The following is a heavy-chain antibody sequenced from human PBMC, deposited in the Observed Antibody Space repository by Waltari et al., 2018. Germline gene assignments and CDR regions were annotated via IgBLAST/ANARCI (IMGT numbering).Heavy chain of an antibody. J-gene: IGHJ1*01. CDR3: ARDGDYGDYMQY. CDR2: IYTSGTT. CDR1: GGSFTVYT. D-gene: IGHD4-17*01. Sequence: QVQLQESGPGLVKPSETLSLTCTVSGGSFTVYTYSWIRQPAGRGLEWIGRIYTSGTTYYNPSRPSRVTRSVDTSQQHLSLEVKSVTAADTAIYYGARDGDYGDYMQYWGQGTPVTVSS. V-gene: IGHV4-4*07.